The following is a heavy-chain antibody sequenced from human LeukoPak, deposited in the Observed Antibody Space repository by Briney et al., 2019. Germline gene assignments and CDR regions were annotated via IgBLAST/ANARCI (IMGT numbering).Heavy chain of an antibody. J-gene: IGHJ4*02. Sequence: GGSLRLSCAASGFIFSSYWMAWVRQAPGKGLELVANIKQDGSQFNMDSVKGRFTISRDNAKTSLYLQMNSLRDEDTAIYFSARNRNYPDGGSSFDFDYWGQGTLVTVSS. D-gene: IGHD4-23*01. V-gene: IGHV3-7*01. CDR1: GFIFSSYW. CDR3: ARNRNYPDGGSSFDFDY. CDR2: IKQDGSQ.